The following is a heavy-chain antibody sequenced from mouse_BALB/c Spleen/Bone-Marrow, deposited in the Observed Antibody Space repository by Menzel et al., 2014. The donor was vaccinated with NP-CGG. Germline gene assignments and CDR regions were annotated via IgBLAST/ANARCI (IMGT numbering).Heavy chain of an antibody. CDR3: PRGGANVDY. CDR2: IVISCRYT. CDR1: GHTFTDHW. V-gene: IGHV1-69*01. Sequence: QVQLQQPGADLVMPGASVKMSFYASGHTFTDHWMHWLKQRPGPRLEWIGAIVISCRYTTYNQKFKGKPTLTVDESISTAFMQLRRMTAEESAVYDGPRGGANVDYWGQGTTLTVSS. J-gene: IGHJ2*01.